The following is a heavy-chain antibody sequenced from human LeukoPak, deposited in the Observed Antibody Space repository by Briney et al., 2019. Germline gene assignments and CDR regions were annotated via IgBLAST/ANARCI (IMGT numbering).Heavy chain of an antibody. CDR2: IFGGGGT. J-gene: IGHJ4*02. D-gene: IGHD6-19*01. V-gene: IGHV3-53*01. Sequence: LGGSLRLSCAASGFSVGSNYMSWVRQAPGKGLEWVSIIFGGGGTFYADSVMGRFTISRDNSKNILYLQMNSLRAEDTAVYYCATPGQWLVRGYFDYWGQGTLVTVSS. CDR1: GFSVGSNY. CDR3: ATPGQWLVRGYFDY.